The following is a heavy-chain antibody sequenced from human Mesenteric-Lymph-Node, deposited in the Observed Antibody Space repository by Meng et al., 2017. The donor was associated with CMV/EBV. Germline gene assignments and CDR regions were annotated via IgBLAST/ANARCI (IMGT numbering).Heavy chain of an antibody. V-gene: IGHV3-43*01. CDR2: ISWDGGST. Sequence: GGSLRLSCAASGFTFDDYTMHWVRQAPGKGLEWVSLISWDGGSTYYADSVKGRFTISRDNSKNTLYLQMNSLRAEDTGVYYCAKFRFSSGASWFDPWGQGTLVTVSS. J-gene: IGHJ5*02. CDR1: GFTFDDYT. CDR3: AKFRFSSGASWFDP. D-gene: IGHD6-19*01.